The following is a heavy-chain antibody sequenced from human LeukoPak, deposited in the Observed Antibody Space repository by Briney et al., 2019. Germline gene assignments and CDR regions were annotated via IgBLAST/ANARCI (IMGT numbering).Heavy chain of an antibody. Sequence: GGSLRLSCAASGFTFSNYAMSWVRQAPGKGLEWVAAITGSGGNTYYADSVKGRFTISRDNSKNTVFLQMNSLRAEDTAVYYCAKWGDYDVLTGYYVSDYWGQGTLVTVSS. CDR3: AKWGDYDVLTGYYVSDY. V-gene: IGHV3-23*01. CDR1: GFTFSNYA. J-gene: IGHJ4*02. CDR2: ITGSGGNT. D-gene: IGHD3-9*01.